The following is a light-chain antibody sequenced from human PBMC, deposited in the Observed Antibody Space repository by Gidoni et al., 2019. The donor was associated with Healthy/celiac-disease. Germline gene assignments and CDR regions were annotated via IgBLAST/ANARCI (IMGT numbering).Light chain of an antibody. V-gene: IGLV3-19*01. CDR1: SLRSYY. J-gene: IGLJ3*02. CDR2: GKN. Sequence: SSELTQDPAVSVALGQTVRITCQGDSLRSYYASWYQQKPGQAPVLVIYGKNNRPSGIPDRSSGSSSGNTASLTITGAQAEDEADYYCNSRDISGNHWVFGGGTKLTVL. CDR3: NSRDISGNHWV.